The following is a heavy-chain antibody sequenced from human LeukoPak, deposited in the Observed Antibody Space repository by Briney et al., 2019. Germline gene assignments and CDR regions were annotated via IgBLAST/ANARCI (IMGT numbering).Heavy chain of an antibody. Sequence: ASVKVSCKASGYTFTSYDINWVRQATGQGLEWMGWMNPNSGSTGYAQKFQGRVTITRNTSKSTAYMELSGLRSEDTAVYYCARGRSRGYPYYFGYWGQGTLVTVSA. J-gene: IGHJ4*02. D-gene: IGHD5-12*01. CDR3: ARGRSRGYPYYFGY. V-gene: IGHV1-8*03. CDR2: MNPNSGST. CDR1: GYTFTSYD.